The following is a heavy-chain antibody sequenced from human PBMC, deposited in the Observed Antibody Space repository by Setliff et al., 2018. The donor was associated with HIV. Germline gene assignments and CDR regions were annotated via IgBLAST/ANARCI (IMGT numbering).Heavy chain of an antibody. J-gene: IGHJ5*02. CDR3: ARARLQGIVTAVGPRDNCLDP. CDR1: GYNFINYG. Sequence: ASVKVSCKASGYNFINYGISWVRQAPGQGLEWMGWISAYNGNTNYAPRLLGRVTMTTDASTSTAYMEVRSLSSDDTAVYYCARARLQGIVTAVGPRDNCLDPWGQGTRVTVSS. V-gene: IGHV1-18*04. CDR2: ISAYNGNT. D-gene: IGHD3-9*01.